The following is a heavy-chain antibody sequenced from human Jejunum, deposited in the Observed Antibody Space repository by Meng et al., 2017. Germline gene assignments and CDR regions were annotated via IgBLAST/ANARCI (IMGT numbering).Heavy chain of an antibody. CDR1: GGSISGYF. CDR2: VTRGGTT. D-gene: IGHD1-26*01. Sequence: EQLEQGVTGLLNASETLSLTWAVYGGSISGYFWSWIRQAPGEGLEWVGEVTRGGTTNYNQSLKSRVTISADTSKNQFSLTLSSVSAADTAVYYCARHEVDFDNWGQGTLVTVSS. J-gene: IGHJ4*02. CDR3: ARHEVDFDN. V-gene: IGHV4-34*02.